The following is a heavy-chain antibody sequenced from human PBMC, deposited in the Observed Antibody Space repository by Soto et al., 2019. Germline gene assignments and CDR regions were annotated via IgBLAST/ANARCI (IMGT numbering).Heavy chain of an antibody. V-gene: IGHV1-18*01. CDR3: AREDYYDSSGYLPVRYYFGMDV. CDR1: GYTFTNSG. Sequence: SVKVSCKASGYTFTNSGISWVRQAPGQGLEWMGWIGAYNGHTKYAQKLQGRVTMTTDTSTSTAYMELRSLKSDDTAVYYCAREDYYDSSGYLPVRYYFGMDVWGQGTTVTVSS. J-gene: IGHJ6*02. CDR2: IGAYNGHT. D-gene: IGHD3-22*01.